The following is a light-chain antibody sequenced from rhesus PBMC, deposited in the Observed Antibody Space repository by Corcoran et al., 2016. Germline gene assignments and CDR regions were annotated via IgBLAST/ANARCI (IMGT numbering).Light chain of an antibody. CDR3: QQESNWKWT. V-gene: IGKV3-24*04. CDR2: GAS. J-gene: IGKJ1*01. Sequence: EIVLTQSPATLALSPGERATLSCRASQSVGSYLAWYQQKPGQAPRLLIYGASSRATGIPDRFSGSGAGTDFTLNISSLESEDVGVDYCQQESNWKWTFGQGTKVEIK. CDR1: QSVGSY.